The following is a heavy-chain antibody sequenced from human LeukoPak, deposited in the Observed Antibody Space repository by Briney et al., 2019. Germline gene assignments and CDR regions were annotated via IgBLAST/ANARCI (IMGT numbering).Heavy chain of an antibody. CDR3: ARDSGILWFGEFSNWFDP. V-gene: IGHV4-39*07. J-gene: IGHJ5*02. Sequence: SETLSLTCTVSGGSISSSSYYWGWIRQPPGKGLEWIGSIYYSGSTYYNPSLKSRVTISVDTSKNQFSLKLSSVTAADTAVYYCARDSGILWFGEFSNWFDPWGQGTLVTVSS. CDR2: IYYSGST. D-gene: IGHD3-10*01. CDR1: GGSISSSSYY.